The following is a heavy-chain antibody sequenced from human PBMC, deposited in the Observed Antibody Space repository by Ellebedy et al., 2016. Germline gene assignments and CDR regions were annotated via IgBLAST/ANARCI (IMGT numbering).Heavy chain of an antibody. V-gene: IGHV3-73*01. J-gene: IGHJ4*02. CDR1: GFTFSDSA. Sequence: GGSLRLXXAASGFTFSDSAMYWVRQASGKGLEWVGRIRGKADSYATAYAASVKGRFTISRDDSKNTAFLQMNSLKTEDTAVYYCTSVTAASTLTREPDYWGQGTLVTVSS. CDR3: TSVTAASTLTREPDY. D-gene: IGHD6-13*01. CDR2: IRGKADSYAT.